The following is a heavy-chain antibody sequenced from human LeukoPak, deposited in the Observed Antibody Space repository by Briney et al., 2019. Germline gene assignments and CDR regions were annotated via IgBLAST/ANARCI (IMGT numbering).Heavy chain of an antibody. Sequence: PGGSLRLSCAASGFTFSSYAMHWVRQAPGKGLEWVAVISYDGSNKYYADSVKGRFTISRDNSKNTLYLQMNSLRAEDTAVYYCARGPEAVAGTSDYWGQGTLVTVSS. J-gene: IGHJ4*02. D-gene: IGHD6-19*01. V-gene: IGHV3-30*04. CDR1: GFTFSSYA. CDR3: ARGPEAVAGTSDY. CDR2: ISYDGSNK.